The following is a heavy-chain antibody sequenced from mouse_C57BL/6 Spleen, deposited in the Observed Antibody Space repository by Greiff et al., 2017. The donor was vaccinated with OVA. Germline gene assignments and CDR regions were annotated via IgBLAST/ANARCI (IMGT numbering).Heavy chain of an antibody. CDR2: IRNKANGYTT. Sequence: EVKLEESGGGLVQPGGSLSLSCAASGFTFTDYYMSWVRQPPGKALEWLGFIRNKANGYTTEYSASVKGRFTISRDNSQSILYLQMNALRAEDSATYYCARYYDGYYLFDYWGQGTTLTVSS. V-gene: IGHV7-3*01. D-gene: IGHD2-3*01. CDR3: ARYYDGYYLFDY. J-gene: IGHJ2*01. CDR1: GFTFTDYY.